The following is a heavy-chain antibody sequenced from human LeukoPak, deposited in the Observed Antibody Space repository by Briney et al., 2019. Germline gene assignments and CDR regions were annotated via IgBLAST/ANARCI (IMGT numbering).Heavy chain of an antibody. CDR3: ATDGGPDSRIAAAGRENYYYYYMDV. V-gene: IGHV1-24*01. Sequence: ASVKVSCKVSGYTLTELTMHWVRQAPGKGLEWMGGFDPEDGETIYAQKFQGRVTMTEHTSTDTAYMELSSLRSEDTAVYYCATDGGPDSRIAAAGRENYYYYYMDVWGKGTTVTVSS. CDR1: GYTLTELT. J-gene: IGHJ6*03. CDR2: FDPEDGET. D-gene: IGHD6-13*01.